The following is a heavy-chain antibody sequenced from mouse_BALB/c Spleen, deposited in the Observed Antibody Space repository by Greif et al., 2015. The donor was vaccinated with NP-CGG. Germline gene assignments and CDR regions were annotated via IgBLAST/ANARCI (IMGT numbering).Heavy chain of an antibody. D-gene: IGHD1-1*01. J-gene: IGHJ4*01. CDR3: AKIPYYYGSSYYAMDY. CDR2: IYPGNVNT. Sequence: VKLQESGPVLVKPGASVRISCKASGYTFTSYYIHWVKQRPGQGLEWIGWIYPGNVNTKYNEKFKGKATLTADKSSSTAYMQLSSLTSEDSAVYFCAKIPYYYGSSYYAMDYWGRGTSVTVSS. V-gene: IGHV1S56*01. CDR1: GYTFTSYY.